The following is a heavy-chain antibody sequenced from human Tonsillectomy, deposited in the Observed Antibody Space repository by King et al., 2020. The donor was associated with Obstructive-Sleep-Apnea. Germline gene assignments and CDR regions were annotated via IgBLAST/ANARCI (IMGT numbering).Heavy chain of an antibody. D-gene: IGHD1-26*01. J-gene: IGHJ3*02. CDR1: GFSLSTSEMT. CDR2: IDWDDEK. CDR3: TFMKRPAGTSHSFEI. Sequence: TLKESGPALVKPTQTLTLTCSLSGFSLSTSEMTISWIRQPPGKALEWLARIDWDDEKFYTTSLRTRLTISTDTSKTQVVLIMTNMDPVDTATYYCTFMKRPAGTSHSFEIWGQGTMVTVSS. V-gene: IGHV2-70*04.